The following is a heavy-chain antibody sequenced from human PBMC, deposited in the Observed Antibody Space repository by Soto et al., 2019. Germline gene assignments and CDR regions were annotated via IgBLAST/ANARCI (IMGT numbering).Heavy chain of an antibody. CDR3: ARDQVVVPVW. D-gene: IGHD3-22*01. Sequence: GGSLRLSCAASGFTFSSYGMSWVRQAPGKGLEWVANIKQDGSEKYYVDSVKGRFTISRDNAKNSLYLQMNSLRAEDTAVYYCARDQVVVPVWWGQGTLVTVSS. V-gene: IGHV3-7*05. CDR2: IKQDGSEK. J-gene: IGHJ4*02. CDR1: GFTFSSYG.